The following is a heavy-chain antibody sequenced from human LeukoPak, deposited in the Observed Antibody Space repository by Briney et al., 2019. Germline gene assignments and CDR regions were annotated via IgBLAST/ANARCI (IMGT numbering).Heavy chain of an antibody. CDR3: ARRVVGATATLDY. CDR1: GYTFTGYY. CDR2: INPNSGGT. D-gene: IGHD1-26*01. J-gene: IGHJ4*02. Sequence: GASVKVSCKASGYTFTGYYMHWVRQAPGQGLEWMGWINPNSGGTNYAQKLQGRITMTTDTSTSTAYMELRSLRSDDTAVYYCARRVVGATATLDYWGQGTLVIVSS. V-gene: IGHV1-2*02.